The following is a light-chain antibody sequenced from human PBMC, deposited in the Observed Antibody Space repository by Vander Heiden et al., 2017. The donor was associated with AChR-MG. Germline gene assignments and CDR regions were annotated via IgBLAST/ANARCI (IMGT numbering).Light chain of an antibody. CDR2: AAS. Sequence: DIQMTQSPPFVSASVGDRVTITCRASHDISRWLAWYQRQPGKAPKLLIYAASILQSGVPSRFSGSGSGTDFTLTINSLQPEDFATYYCQQANSFPLTLGQGTNLEIK. CDR3: QQANSFPLT. V-gene: IGKV1-12*01. J-gene: IGKJ2*01. CDR1: HDISRW.